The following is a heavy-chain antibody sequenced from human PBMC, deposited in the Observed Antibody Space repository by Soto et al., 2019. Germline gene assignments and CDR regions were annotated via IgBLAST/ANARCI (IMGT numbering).Heavy chain of an antibody. CDR2: INAGNGNT. J-gene: IGHJ4*02. CDR3: ARSIVLGAALAY. D-gene: IGHD2-21*02. CDR1: GYTFTSYA. Sequence: GASVKVSCKASGYTFTSYAMHWVRQAPGQRLEWMGWINAGNGNTKYSQKFQGRVTITRDTSASTAYMELSSLRSEDTAVYYCARSIVLGAALAYWGQGTLVPVSS. V-gene: IGHV1-3*01.